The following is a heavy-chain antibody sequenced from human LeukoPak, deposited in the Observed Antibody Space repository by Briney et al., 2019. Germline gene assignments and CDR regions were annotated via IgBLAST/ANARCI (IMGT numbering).Heavy chain of an antibody. CDR1: GYTLTELS. Sequence: ASVNVSCKVSGYTLTELSMHWVRQAPGKGLEWMGGFDPEDGETIYAQKFQGRVTMTEDTSTDTAYMELSSLRSEDTAVYYCATYDILTSGNWFDPWGQGALVTVSS. J-gene: IGHJ5*02. CDR2: FDPEDGET. V-gene: IGHV1-24*01. CDR3: ATYDILTSGNWFDP. D-gene: IGHD3-9*01.